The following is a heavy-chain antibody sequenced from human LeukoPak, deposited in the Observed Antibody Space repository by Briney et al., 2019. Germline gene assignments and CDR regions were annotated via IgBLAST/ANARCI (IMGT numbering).Heavy chain of an antibody. CDR2: ISGSGGST. CDR3: AKAEWLLRRTLYYFDY. J-gene: IGHJ4*02. Sequence: GGSLRLSCAASGLTFSSYAMSWVPQAPGKGLEWVSAISGSGGSTYYADSVKGRFTISRDNSKNTLYLQMNSLRAEDTAVYYCAKAEWLLRRTLYYFDYWGQGTLVTVSS. CDR1: GLTFSSYA. V-gene: IGHV3-23*01. D-gene: IGHD3-22*01.